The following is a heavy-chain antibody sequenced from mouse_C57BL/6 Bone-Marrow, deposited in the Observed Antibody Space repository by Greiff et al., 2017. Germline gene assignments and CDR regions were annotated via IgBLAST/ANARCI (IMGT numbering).Heavy chain of an antibody. CDR2: IHPNSGST. J-gene: IGHJ4*01. D-gene: IGHD2-2*01. Sequence: QVQLQQPGAELAKPGASVKLSCKASGYTFTSYWMHWVKQRPGQGLEWIGMIHPNSGSTNYNEKFKGKATLTVDKSSSTAYMQLSSLTSEDSAVYYCARWLYYYAMDYWGQGTSVTVSS. CDR3: ARWLYYYAMDY. CDR1: GYTFTSYW. V-gene: IGHV1-64*01.